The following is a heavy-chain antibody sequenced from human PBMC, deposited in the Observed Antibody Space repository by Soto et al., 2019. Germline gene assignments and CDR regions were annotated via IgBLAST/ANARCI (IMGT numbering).Heavy chain of an antibody. CDR3: ARVSGRSVQLERRRYYYYGMDV. D-gene: IGHD1-1*01. CDR1: GFTFSSYW. Sequence: GGSLRLSCAASGFTFSSYWMSWVRQAPGKGLEWVANIKQDGSEKYYVDSGKGRFTISRDNAENSLYLQMNSLRAEDTAVYYCARVSGRSVQLERRRYYYYGMDVWGQGTTVTVSS. J-gene: IGHJ6*02. V-gene: IGHV3-7*03. CDR2: IKQDGSEK.